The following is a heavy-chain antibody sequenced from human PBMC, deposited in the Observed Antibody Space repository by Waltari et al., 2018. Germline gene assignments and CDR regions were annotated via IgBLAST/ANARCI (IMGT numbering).Heavy chain of an antibody. V-gene: IGHV1-69*05. CDR1: GGTFSSYA. CDR3: ARCRVPGEVGAYFPYFDY. CDR2: IIPIFGTA. Sequence: QVQLVQSGAEVKKPGSSVKVSCKASGGTFSSYAISWVRQAPGQGLEWMGGIIPIFGTANYAQKFQSRVTITTDESTSTAYMELSSVTAADTAVYYCARCRVPGEVGAYFPYFDYWGQGTLVTVSS. J-gene: IGHJ4*02. D-gene: IGHD1-26*01.